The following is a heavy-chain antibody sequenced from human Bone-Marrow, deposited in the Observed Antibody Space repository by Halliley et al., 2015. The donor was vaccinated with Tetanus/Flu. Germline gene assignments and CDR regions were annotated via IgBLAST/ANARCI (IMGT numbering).Heavy chain of an antibody. J-gene: IGHJ4*02. CDR1: GYTFTSND. D-gene: IGHD3-10*01. CDR2: MNPPSGNT. Sequence: QVQLVQSGAEVKKPGASVKVSCKASGYTFTSNDIHWVRQATGQGLEWMGWMNPPSGNTAYAQKFQGRVTMTRDTSVSTAYMELSSLRSDDTAVYYCVRRIWFGESCFDSWGQGTLVTVSS. V-gene: IGHV1-8*01. CDR3: VRRIWFGESCFDS.